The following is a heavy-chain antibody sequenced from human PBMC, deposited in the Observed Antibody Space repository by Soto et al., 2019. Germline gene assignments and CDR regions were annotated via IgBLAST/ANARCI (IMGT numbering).Heavy chain of an antibody. Sequence: QEQLVQSGAEVKKPGASVRVSCEASGYRFTTHYIHWVRQAPGQGLEWMGRMNLDTGGTTYAQKFQGRVTMTRDTSINTAYMEVSSVKSDDTAMYYCAASSSVAAAGYFKFWGQGTLVTVSP. CDR3: AASSSVAAAGYFKF. CDR2: MNLDTGGT. CDR1: GYRFTTHY. D-gene: IGHD6-13*01. J-gene: IGHJ4*02. V-gene: IGHV1-2*06.